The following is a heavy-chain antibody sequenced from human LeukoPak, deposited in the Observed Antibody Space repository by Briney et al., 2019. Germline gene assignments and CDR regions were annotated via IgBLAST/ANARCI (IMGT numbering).Heavy chain of an antibody. Sequence: PSETLSLTCAVSGGSINTGNWWTWVRQSPDKGLEWIGEIFHNGSTNYNPSLKSRVTILVDKSKNHFSLKLSSVTAADTAVYYCARMAADTMVTTDLFDPWGQGTLVTVSS. J-gene: IGHJ5*02. D-gene: IGHD4-17*01. CDR1: GGSINTGNW. CDR3: ARMAADTMVTTDLFDP. CDR2: IFHNGST. V-gene: IGHV4-4*02.